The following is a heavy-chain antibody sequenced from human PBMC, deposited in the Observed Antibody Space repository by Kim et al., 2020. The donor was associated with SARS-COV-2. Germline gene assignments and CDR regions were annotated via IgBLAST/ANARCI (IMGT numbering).Heavy chain of an antibody. V-gene: IGHV1-69*06. CDR2: IIPIFGTA. CDR3: ARDYARVRITHDVFDI. J-gene: IGHJ3*02. Sequence: SVKVSCKASGGTFSSYAISWVRQAPGQGLEWMGGIIPIFGTANYAQKFQGRVTSTADKSTSTAYMELSSLRSEDTAVYYCARDYARVRITHDVFDIWGQGTLVTVSS. D-gene: IGHD3-10*01. CDR1: GGTFSSYA.